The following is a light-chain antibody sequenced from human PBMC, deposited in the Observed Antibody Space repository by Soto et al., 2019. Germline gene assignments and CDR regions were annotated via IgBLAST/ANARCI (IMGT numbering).Light chain of an antibody. V-gene: IGLV2-14*01. Sequence: QSVLAQPSSVSGSPGQSITISCTGTSTDVGGYNYVSWYQHHPGKGPKLIIYEVSNRPSGVSDRFSGSKSGNKASLIISNLEAEDESDYYCGSYTRTYTPCVFGTGTKVTVL. J-gene: IGLJ1*01. CDR2: EVS. CDR3: GSYTRTYTPCV. CDR1: STDVGGYNY.